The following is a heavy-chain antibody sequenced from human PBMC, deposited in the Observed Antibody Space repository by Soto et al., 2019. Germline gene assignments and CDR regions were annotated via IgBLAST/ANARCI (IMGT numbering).Heavy chain of an antibody. D-gene: IGHD6-13*01. CDR1: GFTFSTYS. Sequence: GGSLRLSCAASGFTFSTYSMYWVRQAPGKGLEWVAVISYDGNTKYYTDSVKGRFTISRDNSKNTLYLQMNSLRAEDTAVYFCARDHFSSNNYYYDMDVWGQGTTVTVSS. CDR3: ARDHFSSNNYYYDMDV. CDR2: ISYDGNTK. J-gene: IGHJ6*02. V-gene: IGHV3-30-3*01.